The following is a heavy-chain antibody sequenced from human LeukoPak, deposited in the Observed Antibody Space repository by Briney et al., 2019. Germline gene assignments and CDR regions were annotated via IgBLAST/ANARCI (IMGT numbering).Heavy chain of an antibody. CDR3: ARGRAQYQLLRFDY. Sequence: SVKVSCKASGGTFSSYAFSWVRQAPGQGLEWMGGIIPIFGTANYAQKFQGRVTITADESTSTAYMELSSLRSEDTAVYYCARGRAQYQLLRFDYWGQGTLVTVSS. D-gene: IGHD2-2*01. V-gene: IGHV1-69*13. CDR2: IIPIFGTA. J-gene: IGHJ4*02. CDR1: GGTFSSYA.